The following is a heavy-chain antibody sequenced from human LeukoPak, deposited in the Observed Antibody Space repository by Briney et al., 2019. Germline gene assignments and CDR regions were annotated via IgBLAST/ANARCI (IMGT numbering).Heavy chain of an antibody. Sequence: ASVKVSXKASGYTFTSYYMHWVRQAPGQGLEWMGIINPSGGSTSYAQKFQGRVTMTRDTSTSTVYMELSSLRSEDTAVYYCARVCGRTNDAFDIWGQGTMVTVSS. CDR3: ARVCGRTNDAFDI. CDR1: GYTFTSYY. V-gene: IGHV1-46*01. D-gene: IGHD3-16*01. CDR2: INPSGGST. J-gene: IGHJ3*02.